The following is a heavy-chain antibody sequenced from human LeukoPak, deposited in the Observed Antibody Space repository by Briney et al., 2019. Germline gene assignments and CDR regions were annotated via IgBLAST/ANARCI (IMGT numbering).Heavy chain of an antibody. D-gene: IGHD3-3*01. J-gene: IGHJ5*02. CDR1: GGSFSGYY. CDR3: AIRYYDFWSGYSLGPFDP. CDR2: INHSGST. V-gene: IGHV4-34*01. Sequence: SETLSLTCAVYGGSFSGYYWSWIRQPPGKGLEWIGEINHSGSTYYNPSLKSRVTISVDTSKNQFSLKLSSVTAADTAVYYCAIRYYDFWSGYSLGPFDPWGQGTLVTVSS.